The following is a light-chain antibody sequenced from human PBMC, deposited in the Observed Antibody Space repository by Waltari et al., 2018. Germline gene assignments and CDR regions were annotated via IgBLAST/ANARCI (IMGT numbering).Light chain of an antibody. CDR2: DAS. J-gene: IGKJ3*01. V-gene: IGKV3-11*01. Sequence: EIVLTQSPATLSLSPGERATLSCRASQSVSSYLAWYQQKPGQAPRLLIYDASNRATGIPARFSGSGSGTDFTLTISSLEPEDVAVYYCQQYYSTPPTFGPGTRVDIK. CDR3: QQYYSTPPT. CDR1: QSVSSY.